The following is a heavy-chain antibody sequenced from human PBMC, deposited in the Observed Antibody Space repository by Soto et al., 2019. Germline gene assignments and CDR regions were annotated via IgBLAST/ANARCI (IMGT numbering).Heavy chain of an antibody. V-gene: IGHV4-59*01. CDR2: IYYTGST. CDR3: ASKNYYGSGSKLQY. Sequence: SETLSLTCTVSGGSISSYYWSWIRQHPGKGLEWIGNIYYTGSTNYNPSLKSRVTISVDTSKNQFSLKLNSVTAADTAVYYCASKNYYGSGSKLQYWGQGTLVTVSS. CDR1: GGSISSYY. D-gene: IGHD3-10*01. J-gene: IGHJ1*01.